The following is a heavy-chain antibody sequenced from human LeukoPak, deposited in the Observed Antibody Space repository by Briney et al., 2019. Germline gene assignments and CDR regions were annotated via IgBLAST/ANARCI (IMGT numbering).Heavy chain of an antibody. V-gene: IGHV7-4-1*02. D-gene: IGHD6-19*01. Sequence: ASVKVSCKASGYTFTSYAMNWVRQAPGQGLEWMGWINTNTGNPTYAQGFTGRFVFSLDTSVSTAYLQISSLKAEDTAVYYCARVKAVAGRRPYYYYGMDVWGQGTTVTVSS. J-gene: IGHJ6*02. CDR2: INTNTGNP. CDR1: GYTFTSYA. CDR3: ARVKAVAGRRPYYYYGMDV.